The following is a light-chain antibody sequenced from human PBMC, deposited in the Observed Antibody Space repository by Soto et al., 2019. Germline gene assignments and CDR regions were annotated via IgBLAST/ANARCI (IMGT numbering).Light chain of an antibody. Sequence: IQLTQTPSSLSASVGDRVTITCRASQGISSFLAWYQQKPGKAPKLLIYAASSLQSVVPSRFSGSGFGTDFTLTITSLQPEDFGTYYCQQVESYPSTFGGGNKVDIK. CDR3: QQVESYPST. V-gene: IGKV1-9*01. J-gene: IGKJ4*01. CDR1: QGISSF. CDR2: AAS.